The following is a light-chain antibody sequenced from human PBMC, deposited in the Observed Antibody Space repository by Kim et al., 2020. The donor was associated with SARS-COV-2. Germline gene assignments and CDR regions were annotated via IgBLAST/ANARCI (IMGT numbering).Light chain of an antibody. CDR1: QRISYW. CDR2: DAS. CDR3: QQYNSDPYT. V-gene: IGKV1-5*01. J-gene: IGKJ2*01. Sequence: DIQMTQSPSTLAASVGDRVTITCRASQRISYWLAWYQQRPGKAPKLLIHDASSLESGVPSRFSGGGSGEEFTLTISSLQPDDFATYFCQQYNSDPYTFGPGTKVDIK.